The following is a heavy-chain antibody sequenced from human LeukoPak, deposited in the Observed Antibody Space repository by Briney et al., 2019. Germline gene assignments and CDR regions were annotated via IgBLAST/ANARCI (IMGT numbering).Heavy chain of an antibody. D-gene: IGHD3-10*01. CDR3: ARQRFTMRAYAGNWFDP. CDR2: SGSGGST. CDR1: GFTVSSNY. J-gene: IGHJ5*02. V-gene: IGHV3-53*01. Sequence: GGSLRLSCAASGFTVSSNYMSWVRQAPGKGLEWVSAISGSGGSTYYADSVKGRFTISRDNSKNTLYLQMNSLRASDTAMYYCARQRFTMRAYAGNWFDPWGQGTLVTVSS.